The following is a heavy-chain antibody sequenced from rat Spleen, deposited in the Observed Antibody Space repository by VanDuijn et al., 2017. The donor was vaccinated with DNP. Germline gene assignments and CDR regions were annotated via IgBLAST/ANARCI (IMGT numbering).Heavy chain of an antibody. V-gene: IGHV5-25*01. CDR1: GFTFSKYY. CDR2: ISTGDHNT. CDR3: AKNSGYYFDY. J-gene: IGHJ2*01. D-gene: IGHD4-3*01. Sequence: EVQLVESGGGLVQPGRSMTLSCAASGFTFSKYYMAWVRQAPTRGLEWVASISTGDHNTYYPDSVKGRFTISRDNAKSSLYLQMNSLKSEDTATYYCAKNSGYYFDYWGQGVMVTVSS.